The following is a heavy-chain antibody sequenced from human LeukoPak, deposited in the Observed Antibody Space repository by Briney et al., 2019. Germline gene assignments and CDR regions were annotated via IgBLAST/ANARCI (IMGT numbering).Heavy chain of an antibody. Sequence: PGGSLRLSCAASGFTFDDYAMHWVRQAPGKGLEWVSGISWNSGSIGYADSVKGRFTISRDNAKNSLYLQMNSLRAEDTALYYCAKDIAGIAVAGFDYWGQGTLVTVSS. CDR1: GFTFDDYA. CDR2: ISWNSGSI. V-gene: IGHV3-9*01. D-gene: IGHD6-19*01. CDR3: AKDIAGIAVAGFDY. J-gene: IGHJ4*02.